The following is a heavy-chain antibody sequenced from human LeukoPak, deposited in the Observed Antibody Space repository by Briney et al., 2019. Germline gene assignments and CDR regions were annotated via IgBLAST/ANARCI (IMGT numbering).Heavy chain of an antibody. CDR1: GFTVGSNW. Sequence: GGSLRLSCAASGFTVGSNWMHWVRQAPGKGLMWVSRSEGDDSTTTYADSVKGRFTVSRDNAKNTLYLQMNSLRAEDTAVYYCARGVSEYYYDSSGYYTGSYDPWGQGTLVTVSS. CDR3: ARGVSEYYYDSSGYYTGSYDP. J-gene: IGHJ5*02. D-gene: IGHD3-22*01. V-gene: IGHV3-74*03. CDR2: SEGDDSTT.